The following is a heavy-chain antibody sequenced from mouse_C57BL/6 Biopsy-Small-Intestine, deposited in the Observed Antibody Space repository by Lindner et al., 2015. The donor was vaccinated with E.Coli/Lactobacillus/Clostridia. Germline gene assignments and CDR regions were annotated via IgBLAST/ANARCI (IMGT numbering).Heavy chain of an antibody. CDR3: ARHGITWFAY. CDR2: ISSGSSTI. J-gene: IGHJ3*01. V-gene: IGHV5-17*01. CDR1: GFTFSDYG. D-gene: IGHD2-1*01. Sequence: VQLQESGGGLVKPGGSLKLSCAASGFTFSDYGMHWVRQAPEKGLEWVAYISSGSSTIYYADTVKGRFTISRDNAKNTLFLQMTSLRSEDTAMYYCARHGITWFAYWGQGTPVTVSA.